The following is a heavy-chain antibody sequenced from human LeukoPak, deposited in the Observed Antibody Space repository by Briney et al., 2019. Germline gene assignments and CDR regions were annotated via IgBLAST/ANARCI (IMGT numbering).Heavy chain of an antibody. D-gene: IGHD3-22*01. CDR3: AKRLDY. Sequence: GGSLRLSCAVSGLTFNNYAMSWVRQAPGKGLEWVSAISKSGDHTYYAASAKGRFTIYRDNSKNTLYLQMNSLRADDTAIYYCAKRLDYWGQGTLVTVSS. J-gene: IGHJ4*02. V-gene: IGHV3-23*01. CDR1: GLTFNNYA. CDR2: ISKSGDHT.